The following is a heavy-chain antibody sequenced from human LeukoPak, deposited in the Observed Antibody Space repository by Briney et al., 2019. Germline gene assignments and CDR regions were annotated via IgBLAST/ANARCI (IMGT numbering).Heavy chain of an antibody. CDR2: IYAGNSDA. J-gene: IGHJ4*02. Sequence: GESLRISCQGFGYPFTTSWIGWVRQLPGKGLEWTAIIYAGNSDAKYSPSFQGQVSISTDRSISTAYLHWSSLKASDIAIYYCAIINHPDGRVYWGQGTLVTVSS. D-gene: IGHD5-24*01. CDR1: GYPFTTSW. V-gene: IGHV5-51*01. CDR3: AIINHPDGRVY.